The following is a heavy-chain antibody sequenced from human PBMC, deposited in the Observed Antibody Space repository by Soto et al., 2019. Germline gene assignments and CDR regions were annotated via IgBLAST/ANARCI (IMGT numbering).Heavy chain of an antibody. Sequence: SETLSLTCAVSGGSISSGGYSWSWIRQPPGKGLEWIGYIYHSGSTYYNPSLKSRVTISVDRSKNQFSLKLSSVTAADTAVYYCAVSIYYGSGSYYSDYWGQGTLVTVSS. CDR3: AVSIYYGSGSYYSDY. V-gene: IGHV4-30-2*01. CDR2: IYHSGST. J-gene: IGHJ4*02. D-gene: IGHD3-10*01. CDR1: GGSISSGGYS.